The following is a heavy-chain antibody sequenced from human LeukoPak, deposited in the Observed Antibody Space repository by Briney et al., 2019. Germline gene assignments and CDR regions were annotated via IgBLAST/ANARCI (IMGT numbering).Heavy chain of an antibody. J-gene: IGHJ6*02. V-gene: IGHV4-34*01. D-gene: IGHD4/OR15-4a*01. Sequence: PSETLSLTCAVYGGSFSGYCWSWIRQPPGKGLEWIGEINHSGSTNYNPSLKSRVAISVDTSKNQFSLKLSSVTAADTAVYYCARGKVPTTPLYGMDVWGQGTTVTVSS. CDR1: GGSFSGYC. CDR2: INHSGST. CDR3: ARGKVPTTPLYGMDV.